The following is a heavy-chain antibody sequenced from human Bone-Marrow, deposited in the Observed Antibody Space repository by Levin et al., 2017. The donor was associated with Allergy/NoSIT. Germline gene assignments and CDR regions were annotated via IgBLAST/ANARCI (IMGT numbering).Heavy chain of an antibody. D-gene: IGHD5-24*01. Sequence: KPSETLSLTCTVSGGSIYSYYWTWIRQPPGKGPEWIGYIYHNGGTNYNPSLKSRVTISLDTSMNQFSLNLSFVTAADTAVYYCARGPRSAREGYSPGFDYWGQGILVTVSS. J-gene: IGHJ4*02. CDR1: GGSIYSYY. V-gene: IGHV4-59*01. CDR2: IYHNGGT. CDR3: ARGPRSAREGYSPGFDY.